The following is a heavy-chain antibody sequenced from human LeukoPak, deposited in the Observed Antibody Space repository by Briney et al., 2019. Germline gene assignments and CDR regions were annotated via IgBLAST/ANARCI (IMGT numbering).Heavy chain of an antibody. CDR2: IKSKIDGETT. D-gene: IGHD4-17*01. V-gene: IGHV3-15*01. J-gene: IGHJ2*01. Sequence: GGSLRLSCAASGFSFSNAWMTWVRQAPGKGLELVGRIKSKIDGETTDYTEPVKGRFTISRDVSKNTLYLQMNSLKSEDTAVYYCTTYKVTTAFDLWGRGTLVTVSS. CDR1: GFSFSNAW. CDR3: TTYKVTTAFDL.